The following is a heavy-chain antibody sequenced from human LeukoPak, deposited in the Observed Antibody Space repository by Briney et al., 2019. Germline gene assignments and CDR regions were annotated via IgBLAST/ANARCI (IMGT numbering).Heavy chain of an antibody. CDR2: INHSGST. J-gene: IGHJ4*02. Sequence: SETLSLTCAVYGGSFSGYYWSWIGQPPGKGLEWIGEINHSGSTNYNPSLKSRVTISVDTSKNQFYLTLSSVTAADTAVYHCASRSAGGYYGSGSEYYFDYWGQGTLVTVSS. CDR3: ASRSAGGYYGSGSEYYFDY. D-gene: IGHD3-10*01. V-gene: IGHV4-34*01. CDR1: GGSFSGYY.